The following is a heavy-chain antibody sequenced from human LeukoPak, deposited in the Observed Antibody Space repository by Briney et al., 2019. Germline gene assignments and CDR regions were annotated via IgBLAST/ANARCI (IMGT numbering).Heavy chain of an antibody. J-gene: IGHJ4*02. V-gene: IGHV4-59*12. D-gene: IGHD1-26*01. CDR3: ARDSGELPPRVDY. Sequence: SETLSLTCTVSGGSISSYYWSWIRQPPGKGLEWIGYIYHSGSTYYNPSLKSRVTISVDRSKNQFSLKLSSVTAADTAVYYCARDSGELPPRVDYWGQGTLVTVSS. CDR1: GGSISSYY. CDR2: IYHSGST.